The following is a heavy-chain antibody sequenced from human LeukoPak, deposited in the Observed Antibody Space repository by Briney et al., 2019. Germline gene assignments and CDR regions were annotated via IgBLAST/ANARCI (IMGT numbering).Heavy chain of an antibody. J-gene: IGHJ4*02. CDR3: AKQAGYNYGSTDY. D-gene: IGHD5-18*01. CDR2: VSGSGGST. CDR1: GFTFSSYA. V-gene: IGHV3-23*01. Sequence: GGSLRLSCAAFGFTFSSYAMSWVRQAPGKGLEWVSSVSGSGGSTYHADSVKGRFTISRDNSKNTLYLQMNSLRAEDTAVYYCAKQAGYNYGSTDYWGQGTLVTVSS.